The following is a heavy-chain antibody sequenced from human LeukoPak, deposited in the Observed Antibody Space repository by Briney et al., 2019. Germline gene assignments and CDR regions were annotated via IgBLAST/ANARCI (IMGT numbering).Heavy chain of an antibody. CDR3: ARGEREMVTITDFDY. D-gene: IGHD5-24*01. J-gene: IGHJ4*02. CDR1: GFTFSSYW. CDR2: INSDGSST. V-gene: IGHV3-74*01. Sequence: GGSLRLSCAASGFTFSSYWMHWVRQAPGKGLVWVSRINSDGSSTSYADSVKGRFTISRDNAKNTLYLQMNSLRAEDTAVYYCARGEREMVTITDFDYWGQGTLVTVSS.